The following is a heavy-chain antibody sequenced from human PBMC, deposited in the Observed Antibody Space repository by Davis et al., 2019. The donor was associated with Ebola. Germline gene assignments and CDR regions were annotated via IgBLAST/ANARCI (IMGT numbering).Heavy chain of an antibody. CDR2: INPNSGGA. CDR3: AREGRSGTNGVCCDAFDI. J-gene: IGHJ3*02. Sequence: AASVKVSCKASGYTFTGYCMHWVRQAPGQGLEWMGWINPNSGGANYAQKFQGWVTMTRDTSISTAYMELSRLRSDDTAVYYCAREGRSGTNGVCCDAFDIWGQGTMVTVSS. D-gene: IGHD2-8*01. V-gene: IGHV1-2*04. CDR1: GYTFTGYC.